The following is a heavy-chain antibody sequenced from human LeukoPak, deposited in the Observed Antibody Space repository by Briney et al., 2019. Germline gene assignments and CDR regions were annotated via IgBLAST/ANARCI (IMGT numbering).Heavy chain of an antibody. D-gene: IGHD3/OR15-3a*01. CDR1: GGSFSGYY. J-gene: IGHJ5*02. Sequence: SETLSLTCAVYGGSFSGYYWSWIRQPPGKGLEWIGEINHSGSTNYNPSLKSRVTISVDTSKNQFSLKLSSVTAADTAVYYCARTGLAINSRRMMNWFDPWGQGTLVTVSS. CDR3: ARTGLAINSRRMMNWFDP. V-gene: IGHV4-34*01. CDR2: INHSGST.